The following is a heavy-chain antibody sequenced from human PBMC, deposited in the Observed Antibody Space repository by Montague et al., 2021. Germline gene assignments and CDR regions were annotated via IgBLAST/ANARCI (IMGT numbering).Heavy chain of an antibody. V-gene: IGHV3-23*01. J-gene: IGHJ4*02. Sequence: SLRLSCAASGFPFRSYSMRWVRQSAGKGLEWVSTITASGATTYYEDSVKGRFTISRDNSKNTLYLQMNSLRAEDTAIYFCANSRVAVAGAEDYWGQGTLVTVSS. D-gene: IGHD6-19*01. CDR3: ANSRVAVAGAEDY. CDR2: ITASGATT. CDR1: GFPFRSYS.